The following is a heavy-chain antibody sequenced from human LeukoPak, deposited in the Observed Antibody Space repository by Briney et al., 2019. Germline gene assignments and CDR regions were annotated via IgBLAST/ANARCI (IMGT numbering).Heavy chain of an antibody. Sequence: GGSLRLSSTASGFTFRNYAMSWVRQAPGKGLEWVSVISGDGATTYYADSVKGRFTISRDSSRNTLYLQMNSLRAEDTALYYCAKESPEFDYWGQGTLVTVSS. CDR1: GFTFRNYA. CDR3: AKESPEFDY. J-gene: IGHJ4*02. CDR2: ISGDGATT. V-gene: IGHV3-23*01.